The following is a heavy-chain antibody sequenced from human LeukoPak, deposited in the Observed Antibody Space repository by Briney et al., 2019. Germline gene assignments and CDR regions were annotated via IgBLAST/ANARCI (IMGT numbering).Heavy chain of an antibody. V-gene: IGHV3-23*01. Sequence: GGSLRLSWTASGFTFGDYAMTWVRQAPGKGLEWVSGISDSGGSTYYADSVKGRFTISRDNSKKMLYLQMNSLRAEDTAVYYCAKESIAVAATDYWGEGALGTASS. CDR1: GFTFGDYA. D-gene: IGHD6-19*01. J-gene: IGHJ4*02. CDR2: ISDSGGST. CDR3: AKESIAVAATDY.